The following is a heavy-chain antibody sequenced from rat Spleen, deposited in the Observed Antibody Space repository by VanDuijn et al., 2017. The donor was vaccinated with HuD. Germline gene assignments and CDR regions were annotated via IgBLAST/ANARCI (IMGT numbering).Heavy chain of an antibody. D-gene: IGHD1-9*01. J-gene: IGHJ2*01. CDR2: ISYDGSST. V-gene: IGHV5-25*01. CDR1: GFTFSNYY. Sequence: EVQLVESGGGLVQPGRSMKLSCAASGFTFSNYYMAWVRQGPTKGLEWVASISYDGSSTYYRDSVKGRFTISRDNAKSTLSLQMDSLRSDDTATYYCARRHYGYTDYFDYWGQGVMVTVSS. CDR3: ARRHYGYTDYFDY.